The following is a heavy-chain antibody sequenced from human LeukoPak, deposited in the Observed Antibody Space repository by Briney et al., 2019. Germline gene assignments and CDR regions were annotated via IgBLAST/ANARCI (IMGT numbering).Heavy chain of an antibody. V-gene: IGHV4-59*11. D-gene: IGHD1-26*01. CDR3: ARLGSGTNNWFDP. J-gene: IGHJ5*02. CDR1: GGSISSHY. Sequence: SETLSLTCTVSGGSISSHYWSWIRQPPGKGLEWIGYIHYSGSTNYNPSLKSRVTISVDTSKNQFSLKLSSVTAADTAVYYCARLGSGTNNWFDPWGQGTLVTVSS. CDR2: IHYSGST.